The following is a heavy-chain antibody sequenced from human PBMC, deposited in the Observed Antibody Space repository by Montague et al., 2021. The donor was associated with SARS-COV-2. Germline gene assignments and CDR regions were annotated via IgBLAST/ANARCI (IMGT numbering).Heavy chain of an antibody. Sequence: SETLSLTCAVHGGSFSGYYWNWIRQRPGKGLEWIGEINHGGSTNYNPSPKNRLTISADTSKNQFSLKLTSVAATDTAVYYCARLRDGVVPSPILGIGPYFTYYYMDVWGKGTTVTVS. J-gene: IGHJ6*03. D-gene: IGHD2-15*01. CDR1: GGSFSGYY. CDR3: ARLRDGVVPSPILGIGPYFTYYYMDV. CDR2: INHGGST. V-gene: IGHV4-34*01.